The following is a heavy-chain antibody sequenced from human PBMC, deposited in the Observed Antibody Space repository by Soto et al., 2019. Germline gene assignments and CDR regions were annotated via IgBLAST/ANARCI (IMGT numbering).Heavy chain of an antibody. CDR3: AKQYYDFWSGYYYYFDY. J-gene: IGHJ4*02. CDR1: GFTFSSYG. CDR2: IWYDGSNK. Sequence: GGSLRLSCAASGFTFSSYGMHWVRQAPGKGLEWVAVIWYDGSNKYYADSVKGRFTISRDNSKNTLYLQMNSLRAEDTAVYYCAKQYYDFWSGYYYYFDYWGQGTLVTVSS. V-gene: IGHV3-33*06. D-gene: IGHD3-3*01.